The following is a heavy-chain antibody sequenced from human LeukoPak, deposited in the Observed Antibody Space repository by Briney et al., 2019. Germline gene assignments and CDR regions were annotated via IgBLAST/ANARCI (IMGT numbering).Heavy chain of an antibody. J-gene: IGHJ4*02. V-gene: IGHV3-21*01. CDR2: ISSSSSYI. Sequence: PGGSLRLSCTASGFTFSSYSMNWVRQAPGKGLEWVSSISSSSSYIYYADSVKGRFTISRDNAKNSLYLQMNSLRAEDTAVYYCARSFLSIAAAATDYWGQGTLVTVSS. CDR1: GFTFSSYS. CDR3: ARSFLSIAAAATDY. D-gene: IGHD6-13*01.